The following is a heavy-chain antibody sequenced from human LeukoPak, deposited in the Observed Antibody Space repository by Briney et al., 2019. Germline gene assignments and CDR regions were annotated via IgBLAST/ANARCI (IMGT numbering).Heavy chain of an antibody. CDR2: INPHSGGT. J-gene: IGHJ1*01. CDR1: GDTFTDDY. D-gene: IGHD1-26*01. CDR3: TKSGT. Sequence: ASVKVSCKASGDTFTDDYMHWGRQAPGQGGEWVGRINPHSGGTNYAQNFQGRVTITRDTNSTTAYMELRRLTSDDSAMYYCTKSGTWGQGTLVTVPS. V-gene: IGHV1-2*06.